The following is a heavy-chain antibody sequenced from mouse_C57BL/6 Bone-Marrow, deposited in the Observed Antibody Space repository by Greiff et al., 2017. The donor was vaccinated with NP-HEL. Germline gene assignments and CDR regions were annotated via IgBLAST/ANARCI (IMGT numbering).Heavy chain of an antibody. V-gene: IGHV1-56*01. J-gene: IGHJ4*01. Sequence: VKLVESGPELVRPGASVKISCKAPGYTFTSHWMQWVRQRPGQGLEWLGELFPGSGSPYYNEKFKGKAPLTVDTSSSTAYIQLSSLTSEYSAVYFCARLQGYDGYYEDYAMDYWGQGTSVTVSS. CDR3: ARLQGYDGYYEDYAMDY. CDR2: LFPGSGSP. D-gene: IGHD2-3*01. CDR1: GYTFTSHW.